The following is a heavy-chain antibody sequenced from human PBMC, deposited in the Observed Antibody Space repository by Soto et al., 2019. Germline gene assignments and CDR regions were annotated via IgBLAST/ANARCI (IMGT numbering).Heavy chain of an antibody. J-gene: IGHJ4*02. CDR2: IVVGSGNT. D-gene: IGHD3-22*01. CDR1: GFTFTSSA. Sequence: SVKVSCKASGFTFTSSAVQWVRQARGQRLEWIGWIVVGSGNTNYAQKFQERVTITRDMSTSTAYMELSSLRSEDTAVYYCAAVYYYDSSGYFDSPYYWGQGTLVTVSS. V-gene: IGHV1-58*01. CDR3: AAVYYYDSSGYFDSPYY.